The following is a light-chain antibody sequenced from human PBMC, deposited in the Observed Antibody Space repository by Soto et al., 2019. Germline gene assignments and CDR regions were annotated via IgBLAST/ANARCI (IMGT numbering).Light chain of an antibody. Sequence: AIQMTQSPSSLSASVGDRVTITCRATQDIRNDLGWYQEKVGQAPKLLIYAASNLQSGVPSRFSGSGSGTDFTLTISSLQPEDFATYYCLQDYNYPWTFGQGTKVKI. V-gene: IGKV1-6*01. CDR2: AAS. CDR3: LQDYNYPWT. J-gene: IGKJ1*01. CDR1: QDIRND.